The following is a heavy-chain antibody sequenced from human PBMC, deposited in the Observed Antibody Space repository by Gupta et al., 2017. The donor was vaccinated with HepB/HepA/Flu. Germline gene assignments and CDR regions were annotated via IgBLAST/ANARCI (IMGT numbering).Heavy chain of an antibody. D-gene: IGHD3-9*01. V-gene: IGHV4-39*01. CDR3: ARHLTPFTWGWFGP. J-gene: IGHJ5*02. CDR1: GGSLSDSNYY. Sequence: QLQLQESGPGLVKPSETLSLTCTVSGGSLSDSNYYWGWIRQPPGKGLEWIGSIYYSGRTYYNPSLKSRVTISVDTSKNQFSLKLSSVTAADTAVYYCARHLTPFTWGWFGPWGQGTLVTVSS. CDR2: IYYSGRT.